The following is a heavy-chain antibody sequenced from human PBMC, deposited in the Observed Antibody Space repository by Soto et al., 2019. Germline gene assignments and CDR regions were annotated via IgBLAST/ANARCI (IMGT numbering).Heavy chain of an antibody. CDR3: AKGSTYSFYFDH. Sequence: PGGSLRLSCAASGFTFSSYAMHWVRQAPGKGLEWVAVISYDGSNKYYADSVKGRFTISRDNSKNTLYLQMSRLGAEDTAAYYCAKGSTYSFYFDHWGQGTLVTVSS. D-gene: IGHD5-18*01. CDR2: ISYDGSNK. CDR1: GFTFSSYA. J-gene: IGHJ4*01. V-gene: IGHV3-30-3*01.